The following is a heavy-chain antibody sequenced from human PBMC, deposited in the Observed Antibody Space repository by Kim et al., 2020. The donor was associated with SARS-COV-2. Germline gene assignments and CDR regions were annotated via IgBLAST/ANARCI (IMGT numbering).Heavy chain of an antibody. CDR2: ISSNGGST. D-gene: IGHD3-22*01. V-gene: IGHV3-64*01. CDR1: GFTFSSYA. J-gene: IGHJ3*01. Sequence: GGSLRLSCAASGFTFSSYAMHWVRQAPGKGLEYVSAISSNGGSTYYANSVKGRFTISRDNSKNTLYLQMGSLRAEDMAVYYCAREATYYDSSGYYFADA. CDR3: AREATYYDSSGYYFADA.